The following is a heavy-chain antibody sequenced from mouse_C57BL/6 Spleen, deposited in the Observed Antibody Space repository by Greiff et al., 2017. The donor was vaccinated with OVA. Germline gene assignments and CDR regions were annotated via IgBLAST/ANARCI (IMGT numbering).Heavy chain of an antibody. J-gene: IGHJ2*01. CDR3: ARNGNYPFDY. CDR2: IYPGDGDT. CDR1: GYAFSSSW. V-gene: IGHV1-82*01. Sequence: VKLMESGPELVKPGASVKISCKASGYAFSSSWMNWVKQRPGKGLEWIGRIYPGDGDTNYNGKFKGKATLTADKSSSTAYMQLSSLTSEDSAVYFCARNGNYPFDYWGQGTTLTVSS. D-gene: IGHD2-1*01.